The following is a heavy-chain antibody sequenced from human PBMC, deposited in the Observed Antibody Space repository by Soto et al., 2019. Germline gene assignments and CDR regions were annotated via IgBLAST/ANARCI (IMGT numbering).Heavy chain of an antibody. D-gene: IGHD6-19*01. V-gene: IGHV4-59*08. CDR1: GGSISSYY. Sequence: SETLSLTCTVSGGSISSYYWSWIRQPPGKGLEWIGYIYYSGSTNYNPSLKSRVTISVDTSKNQFSLKLSSVTAADTAVYYCARHGIDTAVADYWGQGTLVTVSS. J-gene: IGHJ4*02. CDR2: IYYSGST. CDR3: ARHGIDTAVADY.